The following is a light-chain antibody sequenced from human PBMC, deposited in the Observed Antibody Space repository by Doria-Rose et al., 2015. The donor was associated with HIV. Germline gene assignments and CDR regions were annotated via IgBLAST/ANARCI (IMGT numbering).Light chain of an antibody. CDR2: AAS. J-gene: IGKJ1*01. CDR3: QQTYSSPPRT. V-gene: IGKV1-39*01. CDR1: QTVSTY. Sequence: MTQSPSSLSASIGDRVTITCRASQTVSTYLNWFQQEPGKAPKLLIYAASRLQSGVPSRFSGSGSGTDFTLTISGLQPGDFATYHCQQTYSSPPRTFGQGTKVEMK.